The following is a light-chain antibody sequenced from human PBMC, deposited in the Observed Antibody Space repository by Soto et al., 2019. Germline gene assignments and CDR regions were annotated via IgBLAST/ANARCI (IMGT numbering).Light chain of an antibody. V-gene: IGKV3-15*01. Sequence: EIVMTQSPATLSVSPGERATLSCRASQTVTSNLAWYQQKPGQAPRLLIYGAPTRATGVPARFSGSGSETEVTLTISSLQSEDFAVYYCQQYHDWPPWTFGQGTKVEIK. J-gene: IGKJ1*01. CDR2: GAP. CDR3: QQYHDWPPWT. CDR1: QTVTSN.